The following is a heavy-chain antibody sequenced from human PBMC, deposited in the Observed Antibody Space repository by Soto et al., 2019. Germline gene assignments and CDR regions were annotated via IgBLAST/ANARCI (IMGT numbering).Heavy chain of an antibody. J-gene: IGHJ4*02. Sequence: QVQLEQSGGEVKEPGASVKVSCKASGYTFTSYGISWMRQDPGRGLEWMGWINTSNSNTNYAQKVHGRVTMTTETSTKTVYMELRSLRSDDTAIYYCARVGYDILTGYFSHHFDSWGQGTLVTVTS. CDR1: GYTFTSYG. CDR3: ARVGYDILTGYFSHHFDS. CDR2: INTSNSNT. D-gene: IGHD3-9*01. V-gene: IGHV1-18*01.